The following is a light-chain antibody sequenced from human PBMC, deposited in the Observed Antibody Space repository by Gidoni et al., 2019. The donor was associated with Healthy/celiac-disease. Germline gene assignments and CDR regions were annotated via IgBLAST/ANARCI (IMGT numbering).Light chain of an antibody. J-gene: IGLJ2*01. CDR1: SSNIGTHY. V-gene: IGLV1-51*01. CDR3: GTWDSSLSAVV. Sequence: QSVLTHPPSVSAAPGQKVTISCSGSSSNIGTHYVSWYQQLPGTAPKLLIYDNNKRPSGIPDRFSCSKSGTSATLGITGLQTGDEADYYCGTWDSSLSAVVFGGGTKLTVL. CDR2: DNN.